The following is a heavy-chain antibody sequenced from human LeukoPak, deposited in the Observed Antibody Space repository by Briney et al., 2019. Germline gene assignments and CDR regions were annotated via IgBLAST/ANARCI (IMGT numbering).Heavy chain of an antibody. CDR3: AKPTGYGDVFDY. D-gene: IGHD4/OR15-4a*01. CDR1: GFTFSGYG. J-gene: IGHJ4*02. CDR2: IRYDGSNK. V-gene: IGHV3-30*02. Sequence: GGSLRLSCAASGFTFSGYGMHWVRQAPGKGLEWVAFIRYDGSNKYYADSVKGRFTISRDNSKNTLYLQMNSLRAEDTAVYYCAKPTGYGDVFDYWGQGTLVTVSS.